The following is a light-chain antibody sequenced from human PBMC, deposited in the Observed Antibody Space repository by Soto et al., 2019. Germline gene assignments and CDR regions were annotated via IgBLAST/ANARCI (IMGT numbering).Light chain of an antibody. J-gene: IGLJ2*01. Sequence: QTVVTQEPSFSVSPGGTVTLTCGLSSDSVSASHFPSWYQQTPGQAPRTLIYNTNTRSSGVPDRFSGSKSGTSASLAITGLQAEDEADYYCQSYDSSLSAVVFGGGTKLTVL. CDR2: NTN. CDR3: QSYDSSLSAVV. V-gene: IGLV8-61*01. CDR1: SDSVSASHF.